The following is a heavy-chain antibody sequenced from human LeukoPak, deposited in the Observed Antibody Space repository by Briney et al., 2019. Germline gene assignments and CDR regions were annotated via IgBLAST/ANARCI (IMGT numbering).Heavy chain of an antibody. V-gene: IGHV4-59*02. D-gene: IGHD2-15*01. CDR3: AGDRGGVGGFDF. J-gene: IGHJ3*01. CDR1: GVSVSSYY. CDR2: VYNSGNT. Sequence: SETLSLTCTVSGVSVSSYYWSWIRQPPGKGLQWIGCVYNSGNTNYNTSLKRRVTISVDTSKNQFSLKLSSVTAADTAVYYCAGDRGGVGGFDFWGQGTMVTVSS.